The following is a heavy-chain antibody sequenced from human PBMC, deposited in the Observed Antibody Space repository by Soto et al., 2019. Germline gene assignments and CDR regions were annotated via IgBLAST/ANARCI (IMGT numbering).Heavy chain of an antibody. J-gene: IGHJ4*02. D-gene: IGHD3-16*02. V-gene: IGHV3-23*01. CDR2: ISGRGGST. CDR3: AKEGDDYIWGTYRYFAS. CDR1: GFTFSDYA. Sequence: EVQLLASGGGLVQPGGPLRLSCAASGFTFSDYAMSWVRQAPGKGLEGVSSISGRGGSTNYADSVKGRFTISRDKSTNTLYLQMNSLRAGDTAIYYCAKEGDDYIWGTYRYFASWGQGTVVTVSS.